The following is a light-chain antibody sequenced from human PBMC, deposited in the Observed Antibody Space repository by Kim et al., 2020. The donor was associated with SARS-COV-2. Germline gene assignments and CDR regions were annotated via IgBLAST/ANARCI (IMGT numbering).Light chain of an antibody. J-gene: IGLJ2*01. V-gene: IGLV2-23*02. CDR1: SRDDGSYNR. Sequence: VSGSPVQSSTISCTGTSRDDGSYNRVSWYQQHPGKAPKLMIYEVSKRPSGVSNRFSGSKCGNTASLTISGLQAEDESDYYCCSYVVFGGGTQLTVL. CDR3: CSYVV. CDR2: EVS.